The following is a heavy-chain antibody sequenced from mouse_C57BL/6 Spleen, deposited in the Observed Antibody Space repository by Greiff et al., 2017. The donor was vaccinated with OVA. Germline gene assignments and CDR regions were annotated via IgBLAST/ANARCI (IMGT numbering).Heavy chain of an antibody. V-gene: IGHV1-55*01. CDR1: GYTFTSYW. J-gene: IGHJ4*01. D-gene: IGHD2-10*01. Sequence: QVQLQQPGAELVKPGASVKMSCKASGYTFTSYWITWVKQRPGPGLEWIGDIYPGSGSTHYNERFKSKATLTVDTSSSTAYMQLSSLTSEDSAVYYCARKGAYYGNYKGAMDYWGQGTSVTVSS. CDR3: ARKGAYYGNYKGAMDY. CDR2: IYPGSGST.